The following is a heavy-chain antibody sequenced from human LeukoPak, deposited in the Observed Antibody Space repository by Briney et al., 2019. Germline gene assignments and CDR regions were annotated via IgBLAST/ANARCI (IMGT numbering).Heavy chain of an antibody. D-gene: IGHD6-13*01. CDR2: IRSKAYGGTT. J-gene: IGHJ4*02. CDR3: TTEAAAGWYYFDY. Sequence: GGSLRLSCAASGFTFSSYSMNWVRQAPGKGLEWVGFIRSKAYGGTTEYAASVKGRFTISRDDSKSIAYLQMNSLKTEDTAVYYCTTEAAAGWYYFDYWGQGTLVTVSS. CDR1: GFTFSSYS. V-gene: IGHV3-49*04.